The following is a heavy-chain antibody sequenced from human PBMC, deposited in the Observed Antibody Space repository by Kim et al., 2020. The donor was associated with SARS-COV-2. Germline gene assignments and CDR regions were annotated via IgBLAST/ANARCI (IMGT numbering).Heavy chain of an antibody. D-gene: IGHD1-26*01. J-gene: IGHJ3*02. V-gene: IGHV3-23*01. Sequence: SVNGRLTISRDNSKNTLYLLMSSLRVEDTATYYCANVGQSASYPDDVFDIWGQGTMVTVSS. CDR3: ANVGQSASYPDDVFDI.